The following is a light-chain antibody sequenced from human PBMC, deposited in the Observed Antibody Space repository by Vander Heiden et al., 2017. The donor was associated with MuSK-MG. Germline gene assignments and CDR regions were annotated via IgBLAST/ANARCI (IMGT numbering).Light chain of an antibody. J-gene: IGLJ2*01. V-gene: IGLV2-14*03. CDR1: PIDTTPFDS. Sequence: SALTQPASVSAIRGQSVTISCQGDPIDTTPFDSVSWYHLPLDEAPQLILYHGLQRPFGASSRISGSKSGNTAYMTISGVHLDDEGYYFCCLSSDDSSLFFGGGTALTV. CDR3: CLSSDDSSLF. CDR2: HGL.